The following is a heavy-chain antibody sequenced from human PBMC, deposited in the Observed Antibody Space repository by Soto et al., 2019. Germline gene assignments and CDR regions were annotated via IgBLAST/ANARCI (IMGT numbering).Heavy chain of an antibody. CDR1: GFSLSTSGVG. J-gene: IGHJ4*02. CDR2: IYWDDDK. V-gene: IGHV2-5*02. Sequence: QITLKESGPTLVKPTQTLTLTCTFSGFSLSTSGVGVGWIRQPPGKALEWLALIYWDDDKRYSPSLKSRLTXTXXTSKSQVVLTMTNMDPVDTATYYCAHSLYGDDLNCWGQGTLVTVSS. CDR3: AHSLYGDDLNC. D-gene: IGHD4-17*01.